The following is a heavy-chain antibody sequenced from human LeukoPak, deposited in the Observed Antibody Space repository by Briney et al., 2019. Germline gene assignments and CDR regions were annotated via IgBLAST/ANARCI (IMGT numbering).Heavy chain of an antibody. V-gene: IGHV3-9*01. Sequence: PGGSVRLSCAASGFTFDDYAMHWVRQAPGKGLEWVSGISWNSGSIGYADSVKGRFTISRDNAKNSLYLQMNCLRAEDTALYYCAKSISMRGLPHNYYYYGMDVWGQGTTVTVSS. CDR1: GFTFDDYA. D-gene: IGHD4-11*01. CDR3: AKSISMRGLPHNYYYYGMDV. CDR2: ISWNSGSI. J-gene: IGHJ6*02.